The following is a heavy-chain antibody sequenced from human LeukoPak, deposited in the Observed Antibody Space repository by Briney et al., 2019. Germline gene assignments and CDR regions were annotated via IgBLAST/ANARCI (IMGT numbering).Heavy chain of an antibody. CDR2: ISSSGSTI. V-gene: IGHV3-11*01. CDR3: GRDPHMRQWLVHGYFDY. CDR1: GFTFSDYY. J-gene: IGHJ4*02. Sequence: PGGSLRLSCAASGFTFSDYYMSWIRQAPGKGPEWVSYISSSGSTIYYADSVKGRFTISRDNAKNSLYLQMNSLRAEDTAVYYCGRDPHMRQWLVHGYFDYWGQGTLVTVSS. D-gene: IGHD6-19*01.